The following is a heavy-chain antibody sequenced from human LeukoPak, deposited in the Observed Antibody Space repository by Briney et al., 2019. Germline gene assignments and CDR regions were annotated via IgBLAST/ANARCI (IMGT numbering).Heavy chain of an antibody. CDR2: IRYDGSNK. CDR3: AKENYDSAELDY. Sequence: GGSLRLSCAASGFTFSTYGMHWVRQTPGKGLEWVAFIRYDGSNKYYADSVKGRFIISRDNSKNTLYLQMNSLRAEDTAVYYCAKENYDSAELDYWGQGTLVTVSS. CDR1: GFTFSTYG. J-gene: IGHJ4*02. D-gene: IGHD3-22*01. V-gene: IGHV3-30*02.